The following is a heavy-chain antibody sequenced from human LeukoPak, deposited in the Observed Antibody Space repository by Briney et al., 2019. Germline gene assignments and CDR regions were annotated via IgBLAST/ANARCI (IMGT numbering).Heavy chain of an antibody. J-gene: IGHJ4*02. Sequence: PSETLSLTCTVSGGSISSYYWSWIRQPPGKGLEWIGYIYYSGSTNYNPSLKSRVTISVDTSKNQFSLKLSSVTAADTAVYYCARHIYIYYVTRFDYWGQGTLVTVSS. D-gene: IGHD3-16*01. CDR2: IYYSGST. V-gene: IGHV4-59*08. CDR1: GGSISSYY. CDR3: ARHIYIYYVTRFDY.